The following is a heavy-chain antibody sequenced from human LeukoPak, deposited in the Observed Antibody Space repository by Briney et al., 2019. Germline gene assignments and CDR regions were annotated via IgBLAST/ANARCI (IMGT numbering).Heavy chain of an antibody. D-gene: IGHD2-15*01. CDR2: ISGYNGNT. Sequence: ASVKVSCKASGYTFTSYGISWVRQAPGQGPEWMGWISGYNGNTKHAQNLQGRVTMTTDTSTTTAYMELSSLRSEDTAVYYCATLGYCSGGSCYSMKDYYYMDVWGKGTTVTVSS. J-gene: IGHJ6*03. CDR3: ATLGYCSGGSCYSMKDYYYMDV. CDR1: GYTFTSYG. V-gene: IGHV1-18*01.